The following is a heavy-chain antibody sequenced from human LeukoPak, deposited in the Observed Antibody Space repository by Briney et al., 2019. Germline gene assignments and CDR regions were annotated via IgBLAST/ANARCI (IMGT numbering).Heavy chain of an antibody. CDR1: GFTFSNDG. CDR3: ARDRDLEGYCSGGSCFLDY. CDR2: ISYDGSDK. V-gene: IGHV3-30*03. D-gene: IGHD2-15*01. Sequence: PGGSLRLSCAASGFTFSNDGMHWVRQAPGRGLEWVALISYDGSDKHYADSVKGRFTVSRDNSKDTVYLQMTGLSADDTAVYYCARDRDLEGYCSGGSCFLDYWGQGTLVTVSS. J-gene: IGHJ4*02.